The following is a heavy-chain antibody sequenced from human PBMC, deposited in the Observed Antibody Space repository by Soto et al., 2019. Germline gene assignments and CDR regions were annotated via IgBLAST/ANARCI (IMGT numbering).Heavy chain of an antibody. Sequence: EVQLVESGGGLVKPGGSLRLSCAAYGFTFSSYSMNWVRQAPGKGLEWVSSISSSSSYIYYADSVKGRFTISRDNAKNSLYLQMNSLRAEDTAVYYCAREVSKYSGYDFDYWGQGTLVTVSS. CDR3: AREVSKYSGYDFDY. CDR1: GFTFSSYS. D-gene: IGHD5-12*01. V-gene: IGHV3-21*01. J-gene: IGHJ4*02. CDR2: ISSSSSYI.